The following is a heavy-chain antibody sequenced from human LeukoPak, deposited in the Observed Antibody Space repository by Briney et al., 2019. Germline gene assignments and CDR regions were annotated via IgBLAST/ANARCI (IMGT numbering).Heavy chain of an antibody. Sequence: ASVKVSCKTSGGTFSSYGISWVRQAPGQGLEWMGGIIPIFATANYAQKFQGRVTITTDESTSTAHMELSSLRSEDTAVYYCARVTYYDYVWGSFPFDYWGQGTLVTVSS. CDR3: ARVTYYDYVWGSFPFDY. CDR1: GGTFSSYG. D-gene: IGHD3-16*01. CDR2: IIPIFATA. J-gene: IGHJ4*02. V-gene: IGHV1-69*05.